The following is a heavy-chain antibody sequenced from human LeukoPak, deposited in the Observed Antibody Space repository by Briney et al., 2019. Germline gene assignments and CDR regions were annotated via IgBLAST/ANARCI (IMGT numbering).Heavy chain of an antibody. Sequence: SETLSLTCTVSGGSISSGDYYWSWIRQPPGKGLEWIGYIYYSGCTYYNPSLKSRVTISVDTSKNQFSLKLSSVTAADTAVYYCARIRMITFGGVIDYWGQGTLVTVSS. CDR3: ARIRMITFGGVIDY. CDR1: GGSISSGDYY. J-gene: IGHJ4*02. CDR2: IYYSGCT. V-gene: IGHV4-30-4*08. D-gene: IGHD3-16*01.